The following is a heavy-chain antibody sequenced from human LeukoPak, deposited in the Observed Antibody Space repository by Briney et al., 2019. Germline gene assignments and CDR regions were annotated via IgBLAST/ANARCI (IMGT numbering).Heavy chain of an antibody. Sequence: SETLSLTCTVSGGSISSSSVYWGWIRQPPGKGLEWIATISYSGSTTSYNPSLKSRVTISVDTSKNQFSLKLNSVTAADTAVYYCARGQVVAATPEYFQHWGQGTLVTVSS. CDR1: GGSISSSSVY. J-gene: IGHJ1*01. CDR2: ISYSGSTT. D-gene: IGHD2-15*01. V-gene: IGHV4-39*01. CDR3: ARGQVVAATPEYFQH.